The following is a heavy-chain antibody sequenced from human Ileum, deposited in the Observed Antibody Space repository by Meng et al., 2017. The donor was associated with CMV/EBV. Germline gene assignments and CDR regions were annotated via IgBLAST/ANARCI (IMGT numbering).Heavy chain of an antibody. V-gene: IGHV4-4*07. Sequence: QGRLQGAGPGLGKPSGTLSLTCTVSGDSISRYCWSWIRQPAGKGLEWIGRINTSGKTTYSPSLQRRVTMSLDTSKNPFSLRLTSVSAADTALYYCARDLIRDDTGSWFDPWGQGTLVTVSS. CDR1: GDSISRYC. CDR2: INTSGKT. D-gene: IGHD3-16*01. CDR3: ARDLIRDDTGSWFDP. J-gene: IGHJ5*02.